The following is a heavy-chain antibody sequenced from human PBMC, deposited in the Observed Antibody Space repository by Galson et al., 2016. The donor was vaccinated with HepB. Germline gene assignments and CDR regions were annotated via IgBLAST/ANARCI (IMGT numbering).Heavy chain of an antibody. CDR2: INHSGST. CDR1: GGSFSGYY. D-gene: IGHD4-17*01. V-gene: IGHV4-34*01. J-gene: IGHJ6*02. Sequence: SETLSLTCAVYGGSFSGYYWSWIRQPPGKGLEWIGEINHSGSTNYNPSLRSRVSISIDTSKNQFSLRLSSVTAADTAVYYFARVPYGDPSYGMDVWGQGTTVIVSS. CDR3: ARVPYGDPSYGMDV.